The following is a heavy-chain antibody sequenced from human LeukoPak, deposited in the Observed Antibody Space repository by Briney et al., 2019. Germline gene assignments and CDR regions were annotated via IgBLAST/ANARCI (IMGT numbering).Heavy chain of an antibody. D-gene: IGHD3-3*01. J-gene: IGHJ4*02. CDR1: GGSISSYY. CDR3: ARYDFWGGYYGY. Sequence: SETLSLTCTVSGGSISSYYWSWIRQPPGKGLEWIGYIYYSGSTNYNPSLKSRVTISVDTSKNQFSLKLSSVTAADTAVYYCARYDFWGGYYGYWGQGTLVTVSS. V-gene: IGHV4-59*01. CDR2: IYYSGST.